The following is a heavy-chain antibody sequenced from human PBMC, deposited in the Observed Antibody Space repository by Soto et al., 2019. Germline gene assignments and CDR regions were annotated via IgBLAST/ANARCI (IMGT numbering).Heavy chain of an antibody. CDR2: INDSGST. CDR3: ARGSHKLHSYDSSGFYHYVDY. Sequence: SETLSLTCAVYGGSFSDYSWTWIRQPPGKGLEWIGEINDSGSTSYTPSLERRVTISRDTSKNRFSLKLSSVAAADTAVYYCARGSHKLHSYDSSGFYHYVDYWGQGSLVTSPQ. J-gene: IGHJ4*02. D-gene: IGHD3-22*01. V-gene: IGHV4-34*01. CDR1: GGSFSDYS.